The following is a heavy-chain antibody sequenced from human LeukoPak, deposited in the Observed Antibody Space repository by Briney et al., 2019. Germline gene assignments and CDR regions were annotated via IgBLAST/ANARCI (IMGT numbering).Heavy chain of an antibody. CDR3: ITDIPGGGYPLDF. V-gene: IGHV3-15*01. J-gene: IGHJ4*02. CDR1: GFTFTSAW. Sequence: AGGSLRLSCAASGFTFTSAWMSWVRQSPGKGLEWVGRIKSKADGETIDYAAPVKGRFTISRDDSTKTLYLLVNSLETDDTAVYFCITDIPGGGYPLDFWGQGTLVTVSS. D-gene: IGHD3-16*02. CDR2: IKSKADGETI.